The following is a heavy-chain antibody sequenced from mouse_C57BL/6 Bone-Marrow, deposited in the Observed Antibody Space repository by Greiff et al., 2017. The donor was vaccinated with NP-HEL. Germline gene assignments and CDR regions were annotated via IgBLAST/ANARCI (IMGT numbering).Heavy chain of an antibody. Sequence: EVQLVESGPGMVKPSQSLSLTCTVTGYSITSGYDWHWIRHFPGNKLEWMGYISYSGSTNYNPSLKSRISITHDTSKNHFFLKLNSVTTEDTATYYCARSSVPYYAMDYWGQGTSVTVSS. D-gene: IGHD5-1*01. CDR1: GYSITSGYD. V-gene: IGHV3-1*01. J-gene: IGHJ4*01. CDR2: ISYSGST. CDR3: ARSSVPYYAMDY.